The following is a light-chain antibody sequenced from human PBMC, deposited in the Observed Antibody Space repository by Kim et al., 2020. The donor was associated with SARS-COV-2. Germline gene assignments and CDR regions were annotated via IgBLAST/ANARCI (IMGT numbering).Light chain of an antibody. CDR3: QKYGSGPCT. J-gene: IGKJ2*02. CDR2: RAS. CDR1: QHSSGY. Sequence: SAAARVTITSRTGQHSSGYSSWYQQQKGEVPRLLIFRASSFGSGGPPRFSSGSAGTKFSLTNSSLQPEDVAADYCQKYGSGPCTFGQGTKLEI. V-gene: IGKV1-27*01.